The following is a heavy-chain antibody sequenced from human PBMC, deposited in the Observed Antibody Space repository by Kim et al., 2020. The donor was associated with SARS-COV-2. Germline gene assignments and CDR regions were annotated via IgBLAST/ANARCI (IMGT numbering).Heavy chain of an antibody. CDR1: GFTFSSYS. J-gene: IGHJ4*02. Sequence: GGSLRLSCAASGFTFSSYSMNWVRQAPGKGLEWVSSISSSSSYIYYADSVKGRFTISRDNAKNSLYLQMNSLRAEDTAVYYCARGVVVPAAMYDYWGQGTLVTVSS. V-gene: IGHV3-21*01. D-gene: IGHD2-2*01. CDR2: ISSSSSYI. CDR3: ARGVVVPAAMYDY.